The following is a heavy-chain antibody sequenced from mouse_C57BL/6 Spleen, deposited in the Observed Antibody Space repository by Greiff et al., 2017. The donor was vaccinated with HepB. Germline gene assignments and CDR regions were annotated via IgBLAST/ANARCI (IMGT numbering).Heavy chain of an antibody. V-gene: IGHV5-6*01. CDR2: ISSGGSYT. Sequence: EVKLMESGGDLVKPGGSLKLSCAASGFTFSSYGMSWVRQTPDKRLEWVATISSGGSYTYYPDSVKGRFTISRDNAKNTLYLQMSSLKSEDTAMYYCARLDGDYAMDYWGQGTSVTVSS. D-gene: IGHD1-2*01. CDR1: GFTFSSYG. CDR3: ARLDGDYAMDY. J-gene: IGHJ4*01.